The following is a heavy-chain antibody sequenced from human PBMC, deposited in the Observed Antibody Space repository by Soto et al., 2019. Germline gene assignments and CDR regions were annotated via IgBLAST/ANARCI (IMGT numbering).Heavy chain of an antibody. Sequence: GGSLRLSCAASGFTFSDYYMSWIRQAPGKGLEWLSYISSSGTTIYYADSVKGRFTISRDNAQNSLYLQMNSLRAEDTAVYYCARDFAYCSGGSCYYFDSWGQGTLVTVSS. V-gene: IGHV3-11*01. CDR2: ISSSGTTI. J-gene: IGHJ4*02. D-gene: IGHD2-15*01. CDR3: ARDFAYCSGGSCYYFDS. CDR1: GFTFSDYY.